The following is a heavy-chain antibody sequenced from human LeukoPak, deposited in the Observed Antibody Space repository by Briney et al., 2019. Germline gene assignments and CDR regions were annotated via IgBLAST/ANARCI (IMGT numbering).Heavy chain of an antibody. V-gene: IGHV3-23*01. J-gene: IGHJ4*02. CDR2: IFGSGGSA. CDR1: GFTFNSYA. CDR3: GETTTGYSGRYPGWPVDY. Sequence: GGSLRLSCAASGFTFNSYAMYWVRQAPGKGLEWVSGIFGSGGSAHYADSVKGRFTISRDNSKNTVYLQMDSLRVEDTAVYYCGETTTGYSGRYPGWPVDYWGQGTLVTVSS. D-gene: IGHD1-26*01.